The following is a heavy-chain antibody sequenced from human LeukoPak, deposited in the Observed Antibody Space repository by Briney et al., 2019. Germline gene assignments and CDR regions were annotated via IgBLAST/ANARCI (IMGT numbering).Heavy chain of an antibody. CDR1: GGSISSGDYY. Sequence: SETLSLTCTVSGGSISSGDYYWSWIRQPPGKGLEWIGYIYYSGSTYYNPSLKSRVTISVDTSKNQFSLKLSPVTAADTAVYYCARARNGITYDYWGQGTLVTVSS. V-gene: IGHV4-30-4*01. D-gene: IGHD3-3*01. CDR3: ARARNGITYDY. CDR2: IYYSGST. J-gene: IGHJ4*02.